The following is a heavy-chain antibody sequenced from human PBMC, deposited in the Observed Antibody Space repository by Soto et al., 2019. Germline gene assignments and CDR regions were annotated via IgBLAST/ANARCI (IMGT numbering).Heavy chain of an antibody. Sequence: GGSLSLSCAASGFTFSSYEMNWVRQAPGKGLEWVSYISSSGSTIYYADSVKGRFTISRDNAKNSLYLQMNSLRAEDTAVYYCARDTYCYDSSGSHDAGYYFDYWGQGTLVTVSS. J-gene: IGHJ4*02. V-gene: IGHV3-48*03. CDR2: ISSSGSTI. CDR3: ARDTYCYDSSGSHDAGYYFDY. D-gene: IGHD3-22*01. CDR1: GFTFSSYE.